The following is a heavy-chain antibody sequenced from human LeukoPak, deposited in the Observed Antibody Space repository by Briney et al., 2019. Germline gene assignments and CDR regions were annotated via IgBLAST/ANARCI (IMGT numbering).Heavy chain of an antibody. CDR3: ARDSRGSSNYYYYMDV. V-gene: IGHV1-2*02. CDR1: GYTFTSYY. CDR2: INPNSGGT. D-gene: IGHD6-6*01. J-gene: IGHJ6*03. Sequence: ASVKVSCKASGYTFTSYYMHWVRQAPGQGLEWMGWINPNSGGTNFAQKFQGRVTMTRDTSISTAYMELSRLRSDDTAVYYCARDSRGSSNYYYYMDVWGKGTTVTVSS.